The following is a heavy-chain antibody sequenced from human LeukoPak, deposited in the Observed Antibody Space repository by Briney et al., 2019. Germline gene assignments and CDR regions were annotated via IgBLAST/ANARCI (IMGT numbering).Heavy chain of an antibody. V-gene: IGHV3-48*03. D-gene: IGHD1-26*01. CDR3: ARDKVGAGGSYYYYYMDV. CDR2: ISSSGSTI. CDR1: GFTFSSYE. J-gene: IGHJ6*03. Sequence: GGSLRLSCAASGFTFSSYEMNWVRQAPGKGLEWVSYISSSGSTIYYAGSVKGRFTISRDNAKNSLYLQMNSLRAEDTAVYYCARDKVGAGGSYYYYYMDVWGKGTTVTISS.